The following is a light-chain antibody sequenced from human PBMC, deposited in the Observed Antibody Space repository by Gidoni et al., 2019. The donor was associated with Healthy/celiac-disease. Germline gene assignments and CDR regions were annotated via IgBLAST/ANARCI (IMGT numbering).Light chain of an antibody. V-gene: IGKV3-15*01. J-gene: IGKJ1*01. CDR1: QSVSSN. CDR3: QQYNNWPPWT. Sequence: DIVMTQSPATLSVSPGERATLSCRASQSVSSNFAWYQQKPGQAPRLLSYGASTRATGIPARFSGSGSGTEFTLTISSLQSEDFAVYYCQQYNNWPPWTFXHXTKVEIK. CDR2: GAS.